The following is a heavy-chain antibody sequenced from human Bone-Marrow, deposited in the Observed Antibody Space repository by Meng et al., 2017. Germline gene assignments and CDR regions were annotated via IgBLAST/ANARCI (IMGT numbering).Heavy chain of an antibody. CDR1: GFTFSSYA. D-gene: IGHD4-17*01. CDR3: AREGSYGDYGVDYFDY. V-gene: IGHV3-23*01. CDR2: ISGSGGSK. J-gene: IGHJ4*02. Sequence: GGSLRLSCAASGFTFSSYAMTWVRQAPGKGLEWVSGISGSGGSKNYADSVKGRFTISRDNSKNTLYLQMNSLRAEDTAVYYCAREGSYGDYGVDYFDYWGQGTLVTVSS.